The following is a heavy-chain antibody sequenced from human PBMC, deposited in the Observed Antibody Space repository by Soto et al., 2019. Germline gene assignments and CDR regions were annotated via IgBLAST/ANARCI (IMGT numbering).Heavy chain of an antibody. D-gene: IGHD2-8*02. CDR2: ISGSGGST. V-gene: IGHV3-23*01. Sequence: PGGSLRLSCAASGFTFSGYAMSWVRQAPGKGLEWVSAISGSGGSTYYADSVKGRFTISRDNSKNTLYLQMNSLRAEDTAVYYCARDYCPGGVCYTIFDYWGQGTLVTVSS. J-gene: IGHJ4*02. CDR3: ARDYCPGGVCYTIFDY. CDR1: GFTFSGYA.